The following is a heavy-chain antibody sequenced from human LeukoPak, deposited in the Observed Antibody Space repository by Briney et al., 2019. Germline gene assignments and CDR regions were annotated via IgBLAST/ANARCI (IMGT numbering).Heavy chain of an antibody. CDR1: GFTFRTYS. CDR3: ARAPQQTLRSWTRNDVWRYFDF. J-gene: IGHJ2*01. CDR2: ISWNSGTI. V-gene: IGHV3-48*01. D-gene: IGHD3-3*01. Sequence: GGSLRLSCVASGFTFRTYSMSWVRQAPGQGLEWVAYISWNSGTIHYADSLKGRFTISRDNAQKSVFLQMNSLRGDDTAMYYCARAPQQTLRSWTRNDVWRYFDFWGRGTLVAVSS.